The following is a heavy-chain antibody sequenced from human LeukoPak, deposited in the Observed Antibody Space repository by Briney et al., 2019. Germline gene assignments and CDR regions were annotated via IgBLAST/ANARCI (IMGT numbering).Heavy chain of an antibody. CDR2: IYTSGHT. V-gene: IGHV3-53*01. CDR3: ARSGFWDGYSYYYMDV. CDR1: GLTVSDNY. Sequence: PGGSLRLSCAASGLTVSDNYMSWVRQVPGKGLEWVSAIYTSGHTVYADSVKGRFIISKDNSNKIYLQMDSLRAADTAIYYCARSGFWDGYSYYYMDVWGKGTTVTVSS. D-gene: IGHD3-3*01. J-gene: IGHJ6*03.